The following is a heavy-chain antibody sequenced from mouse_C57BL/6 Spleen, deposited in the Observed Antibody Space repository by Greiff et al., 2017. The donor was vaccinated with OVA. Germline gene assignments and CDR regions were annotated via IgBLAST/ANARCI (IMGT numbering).Heavy chain of an antibody. CDR3: ASDYGYVWFAY. J-gene: IGHJ3*01. D-gene: IGHD2-2*01. CDR1: GYAFSSSW. V-gene: IGHV1-82*01. Sequence: LQESGPELVKPGASVKISCKASGYAFSSSWMNWVKQRPGKGLEWIGRIYSGDGDNNYNGKFKGKATLTANKSSSTAYMQLSSLTSEDSAVYFCASDYGYVWFAYWGQGTLVTVSA. CDR2: IYSGDGDN.